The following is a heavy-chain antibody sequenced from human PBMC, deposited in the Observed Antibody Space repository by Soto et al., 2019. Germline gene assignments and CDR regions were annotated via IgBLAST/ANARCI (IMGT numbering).Heavy chain of an antibody. CDR1: GFIFRNFA. D-gene: IGHD4-17*01. Sequence: GGSLRLSCAASGFIFRNFAMSWVRQAPGKGLEGVSTIGGGGSNTYYADFVKGRFTISRDNSKNTVYLQMNSLKAEDTAVYYWAKDDYGVDYWGQGILVTVSS. V-gene: IGHV3-23*01. J-gene: IGHJ4*02. CDR3: AKDDYGVDY. CDR2: IGGGGSNT.